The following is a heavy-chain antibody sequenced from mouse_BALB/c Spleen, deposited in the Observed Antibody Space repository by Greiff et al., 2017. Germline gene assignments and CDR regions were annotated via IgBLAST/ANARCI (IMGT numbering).Heavy chain of an antibody. V-gene: IGHV6-6*02. Sequence: EVQVVESGGGLVQPGGSMTLSCVASGFTFSNYWMNWVRQSPEKGLEWVAEIRLKSNNYATHYAESVKGRFTISRDDSKSSVYLQMNNLRAADTGIYYCTRMITTGTWFAYWGQGTLVTVSA. D-gene: IGHD2-4*01. CDR3: TRMITTGTWFAY. CDR2: IRLKSNNYAT. J-gene: IGHJ3*01. CDR1: GFTFSNYW.